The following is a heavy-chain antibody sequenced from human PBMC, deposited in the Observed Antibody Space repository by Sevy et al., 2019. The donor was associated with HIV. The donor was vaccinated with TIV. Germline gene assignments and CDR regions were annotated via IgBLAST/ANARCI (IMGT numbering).Heavy chain of an antibody. Sequence: GGSLRLSCTTSGFTFRIYAMSWVRQAPGKGLEWVSTIRGSGGSTYYADSVKGRFTISRDNSKNTLYFQMNSLRAEDTAVYYCHGDYDSSQLASYYYYGMDVWGQGTTVTVSS. CDR1: GFTFRIYA. J-gene: IGHJ6*02. CDR2: IRGSGGST. D-gene: IGHD3-22*01. V-gene: IGHV3-23*01. CDR3: HGDYDSSQLASYYYYGMDV.